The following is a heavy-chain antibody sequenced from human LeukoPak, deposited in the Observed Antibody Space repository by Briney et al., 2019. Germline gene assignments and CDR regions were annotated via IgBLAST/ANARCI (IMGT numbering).Heavy chain of an antibody. CDR2: IYYTGST. D-gene: IGHD6-13*01. Sequence: PSETLSLTCTVSGGSISNYYWNWIRQPAGQGLEWIGYIYYTGSTNYNPSLKSRVTMSVDTSKNQCSLNLKSVTPEDTAVYYCARNLIPEQLVINFWGQGTLVTVS. V-gene: IGHV4-59*01. CDR1: GGSISNYY. J-gene: IGHJ4*02. CDR3: ARNLIPEQLVINF.